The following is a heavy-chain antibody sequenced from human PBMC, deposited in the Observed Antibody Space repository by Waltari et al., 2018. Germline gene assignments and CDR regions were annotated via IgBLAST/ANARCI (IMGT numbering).Heavy chain of an antibody. CDR2: IIPNYGTP. V-gene: IGHV1-69*12. J-gene: IGHJ3*01. D-gene: IGHD1-26*01. CDR1: GGTFGTYA. CDR3: AKRIVGGPFDV. Sequence: QVHLVQSGAEVRKPGSSVKVSCEASGGTFGTYAISWVRQAPGQGLEWIGGIIPNYGTPNYAQKFQGRVNVAADELTTTAYMELSSLRSDDTAVYYCAKRIVGGPFDVWGQGTMVTVSS.